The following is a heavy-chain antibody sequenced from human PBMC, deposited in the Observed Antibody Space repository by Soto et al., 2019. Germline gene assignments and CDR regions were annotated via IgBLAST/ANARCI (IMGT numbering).Heavy chain of an antibody. D-gene: IGHD2-2*03. V-gene: IGHV1-2*02. CDR2: INPISGGT. CDR3: ARDSVGYCSRTRCYGQGYFDY. J-gene: IGHJ4*02. Sequence: ASVKVSCKASGDTFTDYYIHWGRQAPGQGLEWMAWINPISGGTNYAQKFQGRVTMTRDTSITTTYMELSRLTSDDTAVYYCARDSVGYCSRTRCYGQGYFDYWGQGALVTVSS. CDR1: GDTFTDYY.